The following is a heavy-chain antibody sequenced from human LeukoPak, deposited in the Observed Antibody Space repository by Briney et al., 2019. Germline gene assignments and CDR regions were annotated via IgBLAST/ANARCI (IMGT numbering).Heavy chain of an antibody. J-gene: IGHJ4*02. Sequence: GGSLRLSCAASGFTFRSYSMNWVRQAPGKGLEWVSAIDPSSTYIYYADSVKGRFTISRDNAENSLYLQMNSLRAEDTAVYCCAKEGGYTYGPLDYWGQGTLVTVSS. CDR3: AKEGGYTYGPLDY. V-gene: IGHV3-21*04. CDR1: GFTFRSYS. D-gene: IGHD5-18*01. CDR2: IDPSSTYI.